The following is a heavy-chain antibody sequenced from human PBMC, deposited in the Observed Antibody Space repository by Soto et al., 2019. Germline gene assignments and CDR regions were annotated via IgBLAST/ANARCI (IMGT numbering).Heavy chain of an antibody. J-gene: IGHJ6*02. D-gene: IGHD1-26*01. CDR3: ARVGHITNYGMAV. CDR1: GGTFSSYP. Sequence: QVQLVQSGAEVKKPGSSVKVSCEASGGTFSSYPINWVRQAPGQGLEWMGGIIPFFGTSNYAQMFQGRVTITADDSTSTAYMELRSLRSEDTAVYYCARVGHITNYGMAVWGQGTTVTVSS. CDR2: IIPFFGTS. V-gene: IGHV1-69*01.